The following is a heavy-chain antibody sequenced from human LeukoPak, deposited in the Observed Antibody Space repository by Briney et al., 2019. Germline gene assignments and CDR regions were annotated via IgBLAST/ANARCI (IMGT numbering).Heavy chain of an antibody. J-gene: IGHJ4*02. V-gene: IGHV3-21*04. D-gene: IGHD6-13*01. Sequence: PGGSLRLSCAASGFTFSSYSMNWVRQAPGKGLEWVSSISSSSSYIYYADSVKGRFTISRDNSKNTLYLQMNSLRAEDTAVYYCAREPRYSSSWLVDYWGQGTLVTVSS. CDR2: ISSSSSYI. CDR1: GFTFSSYS. CDR3: AREPRYSSSWLVDY.